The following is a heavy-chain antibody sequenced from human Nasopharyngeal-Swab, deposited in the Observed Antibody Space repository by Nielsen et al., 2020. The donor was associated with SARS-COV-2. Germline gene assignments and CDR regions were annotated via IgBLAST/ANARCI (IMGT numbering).Heavy chain of an antibody. CDR1: GYTFTSYD. Sequence: ASVKVSCKAAGYTFTSYDINWVRQATGQGLQWMGWMNPNSGNTGYAQKFQGRVTMTRNTSISTAYMELSSLRSEDTAVYYCARGWLLHAFDIWGQGTMVTVPP. CDR3: ARGWLLHAFDI. J-gene: IGHJ3*02. CDR2: MNPNSGNT. D-gene: IGHD6-19*01. V-gene: IGHV1-8*01.